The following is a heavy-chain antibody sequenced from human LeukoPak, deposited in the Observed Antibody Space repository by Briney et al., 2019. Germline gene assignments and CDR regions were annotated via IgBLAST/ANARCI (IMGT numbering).Heavy chain of an antibody. CDR1: GFTFSRYW. Sequence: GGSLRLSCAASGFTFSRYWMSWVRQAPGKGLEWVANIKQDGSEKYYEDSVKGRFTISRDNAKNSLYLQMNSLRAEDTAVYYCARASTFDDIVVVPAALPDYWGQGTLVTVSS. V-gene: IGHV3-7*01. CDR3: ARASTFDDIVVVPAALPDY. D-gene: IGHD2-2*01. CDR2: IKQDGSEK. J-gene: IGHJ4*02.